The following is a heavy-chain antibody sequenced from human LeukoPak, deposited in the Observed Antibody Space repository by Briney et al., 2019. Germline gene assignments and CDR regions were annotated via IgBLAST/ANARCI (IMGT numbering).Heavy chain of an antibody. CDR1: GYTFTSYD. CDR3: ARVELTPDSSGYLYDAFDI. Sequence: ASVKVSCKASGYTFTSYDINWVRQATGQGLEWMGWMNPNSGNTGYAQKFQGRVTITRNTSISTAYMELSSLRSEDTAVYYCARVELTPDSSGYLYDAFDIWGQGTMVTVSS. CDR2: MNPNSGNT. J-gene: IGHJ3*02. V-gene: IGHV1-8*03. D-gene: IGHD3-22*01.